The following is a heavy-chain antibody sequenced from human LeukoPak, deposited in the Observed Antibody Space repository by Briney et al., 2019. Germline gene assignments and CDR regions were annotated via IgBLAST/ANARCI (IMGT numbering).Heavy chain of an antibody. J-gene: IGHJ4*02. CDR3: ARGPFASGSYSLYGYGSVFDY. CDR1: GFTFSSYG. Sequence: GGSLRLSCAASGFTFSSYGMHWVRQAPGKGLEWVAFIRYDGSNKYYADSVKGRFTISRDNSKNTLYLQMNSLRAEDTAVYYCARGPFASGSYSLYGYGSVFDYWGQGTLVTVSS. CDR2: IRYDGSNK. D-gene: IGHD3-10*01. V-gene: IGHV3-30*02.